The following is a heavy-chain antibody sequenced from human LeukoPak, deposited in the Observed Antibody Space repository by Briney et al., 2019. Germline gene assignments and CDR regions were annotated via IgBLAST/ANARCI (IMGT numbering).Heavy chain of an antibody. Sequence: PSETLSLTCTVSGGSISSGDYYWSWIRQPPGKGLEWIGYIHYSGSTYYNPSLKSRVTISVDTSKNQFSLKLSSMTAADTAVYYCASTIFGVVTYYYYYMDVWGKGTTVTVSS. V-gene: IGHV4-30-4*08. CDR1: GGSISSGDYY. D-gene: IGHD3-3*01. CDR3: ASTIFGVVTYYYYYMDV. CDR2: IHYSGST. J-gene: IGHJ6*03.